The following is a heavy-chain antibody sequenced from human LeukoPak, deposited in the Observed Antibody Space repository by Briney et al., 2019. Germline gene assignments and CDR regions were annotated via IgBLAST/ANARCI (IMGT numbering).Heavy chain of an antibody. Sequence: SETLSLTCAVSGGPISSSNWWSWVRQPPGKGLEWIGEIYHSGSTNYNPSLKSRVTISVDKSKNQFSLKLSSVTAADTAVYYCARGHYYDRSGYPLYYWGQGTLVTVSS. CDR3: ARGHYYDRSGYPLYY. J-gene: IGHJ4*02. D-gene: IGHD3-22*01. CDR2: IYHSGST. CDR1: GGPISSSNW. V-gene: IGHV4-4*02.